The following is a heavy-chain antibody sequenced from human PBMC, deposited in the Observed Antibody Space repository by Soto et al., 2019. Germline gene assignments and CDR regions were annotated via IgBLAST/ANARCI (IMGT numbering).Heavy chain of an antibody. J-gene: IGHJ6*02. CDR1: GGSLSGYY. CDR2: INHSGST. D-gene: IGHD1-7*01. Sequence: NPSETLSLTCAVYGGSLSGYYWSWIRQPPGKGLEWIGEINHSGSTNYNPSLKSRVTISVDTSKNQFSLKLSSVTAADTAVYYCARGGNWNYVDYGMDVWGQGTTVTVSS. CDR3: ARGGNWNYVDYGMDV. V-gene: IGHV4-34*01.